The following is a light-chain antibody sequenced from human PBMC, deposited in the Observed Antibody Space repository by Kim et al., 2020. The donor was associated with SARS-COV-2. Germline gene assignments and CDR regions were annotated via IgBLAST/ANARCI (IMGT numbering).Light chain of an antibody. J-gene: IGKJ1*01. Sequence: VAPGERATLPCRASESVTRNVAWYQQNPGQAPRLLIYGASTRATGIPARFSGSGSGTDFTLTISSLQSEDFAVYYCQQFNNWPWTFGQGTKVDIK. CDR1: ESVTRN. V-gene: IGKV3-15*01. CDR2: GAS. CDR3: QQFNNWPWT.